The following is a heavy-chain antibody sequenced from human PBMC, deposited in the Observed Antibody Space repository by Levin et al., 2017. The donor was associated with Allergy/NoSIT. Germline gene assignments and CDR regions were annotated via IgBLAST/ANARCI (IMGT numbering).Heavy chain of an antibody. V-gene: IGHV5-51*01. CDR2: IYPGDSDT. CDR3: ASTRPYCSGGSCYFNY. J-gene: IGHJ4*02. CDR1: GYSFTSYW. D-gene: IGHD2-15*01. Sequence: RGESLKISCKGSGYSFTSYWIGWVRQMPGKGLEWMGIIYPGDSDTRYSPSFQGQVTISADKSISTAYLQWSSLKASDTAMYYCASTRPYCSGGSCYFNYWGQGTLVTVSS.